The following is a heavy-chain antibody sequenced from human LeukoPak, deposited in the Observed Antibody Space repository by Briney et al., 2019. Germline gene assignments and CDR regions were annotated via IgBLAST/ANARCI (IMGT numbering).Heavy chain of an antibody. CDR1: GYTFTGYY. J-gene: IGHJ5*02. D-gene: IGHD3-3*01. CDR3: ARDRPPRFGVVSYNWFDP. V-gene: IGHV1-69*06. Sequence: GASVKVSCKASGYTFTGYYMHWVRQAPGQGLEWMGGIIPIFGTANYAQKFQGRVTITADKSTSTAYMGLSSLRSEDTAVYYCARDRPPRFGVVSYNWFDPWGQGTLVTVSS. CDR2: IIPIFGTA.